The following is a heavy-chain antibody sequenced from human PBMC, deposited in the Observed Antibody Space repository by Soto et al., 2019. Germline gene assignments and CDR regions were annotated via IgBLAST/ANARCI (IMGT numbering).Heavy chain of an antibody. CDR3: ARDGEYSSSEDNWFDP. D-gene: IGHD6-6*01. Sequence: SETLSLTCTVSGGAINSYYWTWIRQPAGKGLEWIGRIYSSGSTKYNPSLQSRITINPDTSKNQFSLQLNSVTPEDTAVYYCARDGEYSSSEDNWFDPWGQGTLVTVSS. J-gene: IGHJ5*02. V-gene: IGHV4-4*07. CDR1: GGAINSYY. CDR2: IYSSGST.